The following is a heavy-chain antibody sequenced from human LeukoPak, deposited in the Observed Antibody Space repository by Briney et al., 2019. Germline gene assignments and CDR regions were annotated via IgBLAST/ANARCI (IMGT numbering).Heavy chain of an antibody. D-gene: IGHD6-13*01. J-gene: IGHJ4*02. Sequence: TLSPPRPVSGGPLNRGGYYWSWNRQPPGEGLGWVGYIYYSGSTYYNPSLKSRVTISVDTSKNQFSLKLSSVTAADTAVYYCATGPYSSSWYGGFDYWGQGTLVTVSS. V-gene: IGHV4-31*03. CDR2: IYYSGST. CDR1: GGPLNRGGYY. CDR3: ATGPYSSSWYGGFDY.